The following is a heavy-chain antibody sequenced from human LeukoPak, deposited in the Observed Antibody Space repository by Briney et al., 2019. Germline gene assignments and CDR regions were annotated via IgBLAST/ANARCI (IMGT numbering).Heavy chain of an antibody. D-gene: IGHD3-10*01. J-gene: IGHJ4*02. CDR1: GYTLTSYD. CDR2: MNPNSGRT. CDR3: ATYYYGSGSYYYFDY. V-gene: IGHV1-8*01. Sequence: ASVKVSCKASGYTLTSYDINWVRQATGQGLEWMGWMNPNSGRTGYAQNFQGRITITRNTSISTAYMELSSLRSEDTAVYYCATYYYGSGSYYYFDYWGQGTLVTVSS.